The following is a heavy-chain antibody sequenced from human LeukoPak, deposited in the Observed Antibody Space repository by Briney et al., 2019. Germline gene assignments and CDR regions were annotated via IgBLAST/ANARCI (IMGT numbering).Heavy chain of an antibody. Sequence: PSETLSLTCTVSGVSFGDFYWSWIRQSPGKGLEWIGYVYYSGSTDYSPSLKSRLTISADSSKNQFSLRLTSVTAADTAIYYCASHRRSRGSEYWGQGTLVTVSS. D-gene: IGHD1-14*01. CDR2: VYYSGST. CDR3: ASHRRSRGSEY. CDR1: GVSFGDFY. J-gene: IGHJ4*02. V-gene: IGHV4-59*01.